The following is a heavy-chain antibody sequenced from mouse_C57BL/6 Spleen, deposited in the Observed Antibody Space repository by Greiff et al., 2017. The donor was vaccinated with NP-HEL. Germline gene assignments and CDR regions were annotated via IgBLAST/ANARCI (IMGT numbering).Heavy chain of an antibody. Sequence: QVQLQQPGAELVMPGASVKLSCKASGYTFTSYWMHWVKQRPGQGLEWIGEIDPSDSYTNYNQKFKGKSTLTVDKSSSTAYMQLSSLTSEDSAVYYCARRRIGITTIMDYWGQGTSVTVSS. CDR3: ARRRIGITTIMDY. CDR2: IDPSDSYT. D-gene: IGHD1-1*01. J-gene: IGHJ4*01. CDR1: GYTFTSYW. V-gene: IGHV1-69*01.